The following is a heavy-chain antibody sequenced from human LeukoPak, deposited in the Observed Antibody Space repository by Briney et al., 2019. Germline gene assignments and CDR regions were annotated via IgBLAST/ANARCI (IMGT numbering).Heavy chain of an antibody. CDR2: ISSSSSYI. CDR1: GFTFSAYT. Sequence: GGSLRLSCAASGFTFSAYTMNWVRQAPGKGLEWVSSISSSSSYIYYADSVKGRFTISRDNAQNSLYLQVNSLRVEDTAVYYCGSPIAAAGTFIDYWGQGTLATVSS. J-gene: IGHJ4*02. CDR3: GSPIAAAGTFIDY. D-gene: IGHD6-13*01. V-gene: IGHV3-21*01.